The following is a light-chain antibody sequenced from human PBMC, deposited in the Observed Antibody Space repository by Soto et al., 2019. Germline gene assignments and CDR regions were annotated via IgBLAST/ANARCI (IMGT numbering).Light chain of an antibody. J-gene: IGKJ4*01. CDR2: DAS. Sequence: EIVLTQSPDTLSLSPGERATLSCRASQSVRSNYLAWYQQKPGQAPRFLIYDASSRATGIPDRFSGSGSGTDFTLTISRLEPEDFAVYYCQQYGSSPLTFGGGTKADIK. CDR3: QQYGSSPLT. V-gene: IGKV3-20*01. CDR1: QSVRSNY.